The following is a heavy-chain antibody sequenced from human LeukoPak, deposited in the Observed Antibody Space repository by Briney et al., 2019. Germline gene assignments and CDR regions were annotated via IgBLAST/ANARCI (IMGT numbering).Heavy chain of an antibody. CDR1: GFTFSSYS. CDR2: ISSSSYI. D-gene: IGHD3-3*01. CDR3: ARVGFRDFWSGYYFDY. J-gene: IGHJ4*02. Sequence: AGGSLRLSCAASGFTFSSYSMNWVRQAPGKGLEWVSSISSSSYIYYADTVKGRFTISRDNAKNSLYLQMNSLRAEDTAVYYCARVGFRDFWSGYYFDYWGQGTLVTVSS. V-gene: IGHV3-21*01.